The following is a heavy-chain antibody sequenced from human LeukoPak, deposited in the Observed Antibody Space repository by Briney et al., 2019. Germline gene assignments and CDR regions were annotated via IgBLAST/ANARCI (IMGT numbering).Heavy chain of an antibody. CDR3: ARSYYGSGTYYEFDS. V-gene: IGHV4-39*01. CDR1: GGSINSYSYY. D-gene: IGHD3-10*01. CDR2: IYYSGTT. Sequence: SETLSLTCTVSGGSINSYSYYWGWIRPPPGKGLGWTGSIYYSGTTYYSPSLKSRITISVDMSKNQFSLKLSSVTAADTAVYYCARSYYGSGTYYEFDSWGQGTLVTVSS. J-gene: IGHJ4*02.